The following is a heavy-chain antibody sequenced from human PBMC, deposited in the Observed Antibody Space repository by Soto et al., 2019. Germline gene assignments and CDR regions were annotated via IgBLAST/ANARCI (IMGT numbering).Heavy chain of an antibody. CDR3: ARDPYSIAAAGRGYYYYGMDV. CDR1: GGTFSSYA. Sequence: SVKVSCKASGGTFSSYAISWVRQAPGQGLEWMGGIIPIFGTANYAQKFQGRVTITADESTSTAYMELSSLRSEDTAVYYCARDPYSIAAAGRGYYYYGMDVWGQGTTVTVSS. V-gene: IGHV1-69*13. J-gene: IGHJ6*02. CDR2: IIPIFGTA. D-gene: IGHD6-13*01.